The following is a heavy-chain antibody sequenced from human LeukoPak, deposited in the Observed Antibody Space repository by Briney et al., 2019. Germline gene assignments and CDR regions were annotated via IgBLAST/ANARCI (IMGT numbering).Heavy chain of an antibody. CDR2: FTIVSSYI. Sequence: GGSLRLSCAASGFTFSSYNMNWARKAPGKGLEGVSSFTIVSSYIYYADSVKGRFTISRDNAKNSLYLQMNSLRAGDTAVYYCARDPYSGSYGNYYYYFMDVWGKGTTVTISS. J-gene: IGHJ6*03. V-gene: IGHV3-21*01. CDR1: GFTFSSYN. CDR3: ARDPYSGSYGNYYYYFMDV. D-gene: IGHD1-26*01.